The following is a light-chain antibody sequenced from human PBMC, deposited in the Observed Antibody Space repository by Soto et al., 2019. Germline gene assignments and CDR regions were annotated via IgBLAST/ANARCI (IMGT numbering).Light chain of an antibody. V-gene: IGLV1-40*01. CDR2: GNT. CDR1: GSNIGAGFD. J-gene: IGLJ2*01. CDR3: QSYDTGLSGPVV. Sequence: QAVVTQPPSLSGAPGQNIIISCTGGGSNIGAGFDVHWYQQLPGTAPKLLIYGNTNRPSGVPDRFSGSKSGTSASLVITGLQADDEADYYCQSYDTGLSGPVVFGGGTKVTVL.